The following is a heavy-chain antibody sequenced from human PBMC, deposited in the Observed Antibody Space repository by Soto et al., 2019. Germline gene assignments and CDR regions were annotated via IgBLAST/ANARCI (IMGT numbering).Heavy chain of an antibody. J-gene: IGHJ1*01. V-gene: IGHV2-5*02. CDR1: GFSLSTSGVG. D-gene: IGHD3-9*01. Sequence: VCGPTLVNPTQTLTLTFTFSGFSLSTSGVGVGWIRHPPGKALECIEIIYWDDDKRYSPSQKSRLTITKDNSKNQVVLTMTNMDPVDTATYYCAHRLARGATGLYFQHWGQGTPVNVSS. CDR3: AHRLARGATGLYFQH. CDR2: IYWDDDK.